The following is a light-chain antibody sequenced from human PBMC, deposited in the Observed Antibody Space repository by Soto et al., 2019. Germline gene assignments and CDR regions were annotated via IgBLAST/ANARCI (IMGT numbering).Light chain of an antibody. J-gene: IGKJ1*01. CDR2: GAS. CDR3: QHYDNWPPRT. Sequence: EIVMTQSPATLSVSPGERATLSCRASQSISTNLAWYQQRPGQAPRLLIYGASTRATGISVRFSGSGSGTEFTLTISSLQSEDFAVHYCQHYDNWPPRTFGQGTKVDIK. CDR1: QSISTN. V-gene: IGKV3-15*01.